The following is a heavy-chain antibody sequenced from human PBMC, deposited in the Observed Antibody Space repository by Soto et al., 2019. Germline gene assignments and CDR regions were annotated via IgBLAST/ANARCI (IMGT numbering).Heavy chain of an antibody. CDR2: INHSGST. CDR1: GGSFSGYC. CDR3: ARGRGSSSWYKHYYGMDV. Sequence: ETLSLTCAVYGGSFSGYCWSWIRQPPGKGLEWIGEINHSGSTNYNPSLKSRVTISVDTSKNQFSLKLSSVTAADTAVYYCARGRGSSSWYKHYYGMDVWGQGTTVTVSS. D-gene: IGHD6-13*01. V-gene: IGHV4-34*01. J-gene: IGHJ6*02.